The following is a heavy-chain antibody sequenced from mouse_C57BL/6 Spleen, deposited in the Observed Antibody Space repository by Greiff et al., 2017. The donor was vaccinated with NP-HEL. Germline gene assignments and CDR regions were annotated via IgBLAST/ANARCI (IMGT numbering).Heavy chain of an antibody. CDR3: AKLRRGDYFDY. D-gene: IGHD2-4*01. V-gene: IGHV1-85*01. CDR2: IYPRDGST. Sequence: VQLKESGPELVKPGASVKLSCKASGYTFTSYDINWVKQRPGQGLEWIGWIYPRDGSTKYNEKFKGKATLTVDTSSSTAYMELHSLTSEDSAVYFCAKLRRGDYFDYWGQGTTLTVSS. J-gene: IGHJ2*01. CDR1: GYTFTSYD.